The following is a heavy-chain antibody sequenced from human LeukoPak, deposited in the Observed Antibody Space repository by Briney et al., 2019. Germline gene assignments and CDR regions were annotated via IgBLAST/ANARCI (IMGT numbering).Heavy chain of an antibody. D-gene: IGHD3-10*01. V-gene: IGHV1-8*02. CDR1: GYTFTSYG. Sequence: ASVKVSCKASGYTFTSYGISWVRQAPGQGLEWMGWMNPNSGNTGYAQKFQGRVTMTRNTSISTAYMELSSLRSEDTAVYYCARSYYYGSGSHPDYWGQGTLVTVSS. CDR3: ARSYYYGSGSHPDY. CDR2: MNPNSGNT. J-gene: IGHJ4*02.